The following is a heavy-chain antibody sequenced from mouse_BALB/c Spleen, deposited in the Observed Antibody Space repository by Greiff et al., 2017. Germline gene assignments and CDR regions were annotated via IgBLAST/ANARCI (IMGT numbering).Heavy chain of an antibody. V-gene: IGHV5-17*02. J-gene: IGHJ2*01. CDR1: GFTFSSFG. CDR2: ISSGSSTI. Sequence: EVKLQESGGGLVQPGGSRKLSCAASGFTFSSFGMHWVRQAPEKGLEWVAYISSGSSTIYYADTVKGRFTISRDNPKNTLFLQMTSLRSEDTAMYYCARCLTGKGFDYWGQGTTLTVSS. D-gene: IGHD4-1*01. CDR3: ARCLTGKGFDY.